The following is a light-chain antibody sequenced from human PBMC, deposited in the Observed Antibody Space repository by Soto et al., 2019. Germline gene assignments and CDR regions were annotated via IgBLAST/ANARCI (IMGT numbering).Light chain of an antibody. CDR1: SSNIGAGYD. CDR2: DNS. CDR3: QSYDSRLRGSV. Sequence: QLVLTQPPSVSGAPGQTVTISCTGSSSNIGAGYDVHWYRHLPGTAPKVLIYDNSHRPSGVPDRFSGSTSGTSASLAITGLQAEDDADYYCQSYDSRLRGSVFGSGTKVTVL. J-gene: IGLJ1*01. V-gene: IGLV1-40*01.